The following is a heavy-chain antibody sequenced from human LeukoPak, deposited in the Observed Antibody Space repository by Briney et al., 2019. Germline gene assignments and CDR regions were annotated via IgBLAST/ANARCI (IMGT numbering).Heavy chain of an antibody. D-gene: IGHD3-3*01. Sequence: GGSLRLSCAASGFTFSSYDMHWVRQATGKGLEWVSAIGTAGDTYYPGSVKGRFSISRDNAKNSLYLQMNSLRAEDTAVYYCARGVPYASWSGPHYSDYWGQGTLVTVSS. CDR2: IGTAGDT. CDR1: GFTFSSYD. V-gene: IGHV3-13*01. CDR3: ARGVPYASWSGPHYSDY. J-gene: IGHJ4*02.